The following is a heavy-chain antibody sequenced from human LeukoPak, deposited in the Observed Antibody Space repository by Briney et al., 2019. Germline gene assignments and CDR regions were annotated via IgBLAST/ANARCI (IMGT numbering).Heavy chain of an antibody. J-gene: IGHJ6*03. CDR1: GYTFTSYG. D-gene: IGHD6-6*01. CDR3: ARSSIAARLYYYYYMDV. V-gene: IGHV1-18*01. Sequence: ASVKVSCKASGYTFTSYGISWVRQAPGQGLEWMGWISAYNGNTNYAQKLQGRVTMTTDTSTSTAYMELRSLRSDDTAVYYCARSSIAARLYYYYYMDVWGKGTTVTVSS. CDR2: ISAYNGNT.